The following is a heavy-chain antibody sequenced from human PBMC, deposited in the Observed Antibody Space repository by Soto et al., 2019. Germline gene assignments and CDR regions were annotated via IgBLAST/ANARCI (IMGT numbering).Heavy chain of an antibody. J-gene: IGHJ5*02. D-gene: IGHD7-27*01. V-gene: IGHV4-39*01. CDR2: IYYSGIT. CDR1: GGSVGSSTYY. Sequence: SETLSLTCTVSGGSVGSSTYYWGWIRQPPGKGLEWIGTIYYSGITYYNPSLQSRVTISVDTSKNQFSLRLSFVTAADAALYFCARQDVRAWGRFDPWGQGTLVTVSS. CDR3: ARQDVRAWGRFDP.